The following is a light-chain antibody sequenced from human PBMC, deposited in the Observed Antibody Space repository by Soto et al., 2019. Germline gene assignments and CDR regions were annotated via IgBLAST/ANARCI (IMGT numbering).Light chain of an antibody. CDR3: QQYVRPHLT. Sequence: EVVLTQSPATLSLSPGERATLSCRASENVSRNYLAWYQQKPGQPPRLLIYDASTRATGIPDRFSGRGSGTDFTLTISRVEPEDFAVYFCQQYVRPHLTFGQGTKVHIK. CDR2: DAS. CDR1: ENVSRNY. J-gene: IGKJ1*01. V-gene: IGKV3-20*01.